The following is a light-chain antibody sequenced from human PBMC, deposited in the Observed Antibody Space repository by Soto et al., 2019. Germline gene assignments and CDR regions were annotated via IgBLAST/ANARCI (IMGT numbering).Light chain of an antibody. CDR1: SGSVSPTYY. Sequence: QTVVTQESSFSVSPGGTVTLTCSLSSGSVSPTYYPSWYQQTPGQAPRTLIFNTNTRSSGVPDRFSGSIIGNKAALTITGAQADDESDYYCVLYMGSGIWEFGGGTKLTVL. V-gene: IGLV8-61*01. J-gene: IGLJ2*01. CDR2: NTN. CDR3: VLYMGSGIWE.